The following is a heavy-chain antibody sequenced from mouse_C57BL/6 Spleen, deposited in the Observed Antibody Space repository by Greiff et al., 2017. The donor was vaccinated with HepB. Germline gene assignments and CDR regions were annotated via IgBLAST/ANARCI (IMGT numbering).Heavy chain of an antibody. J-gene: IGHJ1*03. D-gene: IGHD1-1*01. V-gene: IGHV1-80*01. CDR1: GYAFSSYW. CDR2: IYPGDGDT. CDR3: ARSTVVEDWYFDV. Sequence: VKLQESGAELVKPGASVKISCKASGYAFSSYWMNWVKQRPGKGLEWIGQIYPGDGDTNYNGKFKGKATLTADKSSSTAYMQLSSLTSEDSAVYFCARSTVVEDWYFDVWGTGTTVTVSS.